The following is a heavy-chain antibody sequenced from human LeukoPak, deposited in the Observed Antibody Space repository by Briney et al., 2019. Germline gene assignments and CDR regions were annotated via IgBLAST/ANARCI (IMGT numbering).Heavy chain of an antibody. J-gene: IGHJ6*03. CDR2: IKQDGSEK. D-gene: IGHD3-16*01. CDR1: GFTFSRYS. CDR3: ARELGITFYMDV. Sequence: GGSLRLSCAASGFTFSRYSLNWVRQAPGKGLEWVANIKQDGSEKYYVDSVKGRFTISRDNAKNSLYLQMNSLRAEDTAVYYCARELGITFYMDVWGKGTTVTVSS. V-gene: IGHV3-7*01.